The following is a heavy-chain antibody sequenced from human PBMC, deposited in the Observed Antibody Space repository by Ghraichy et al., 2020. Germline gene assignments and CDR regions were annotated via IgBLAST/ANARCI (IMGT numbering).Heavy chain of an antibody. CDR3: ARHRGGYNYGALDY. D-gene: IGHD5-18*01. V-gene: IGHV4-39*01. Sequence: EWIGSIYFSGSTYYNPSLKSRVTISVDTSKHQFSLKLSSVTAADTAVYYCARHRGGYNYGALDYWGQ. J-gene: IGHJ4*02. CDR2: IYFSGST.